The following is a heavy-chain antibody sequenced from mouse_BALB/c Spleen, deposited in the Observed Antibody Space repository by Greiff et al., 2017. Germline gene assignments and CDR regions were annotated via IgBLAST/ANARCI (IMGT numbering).Heavy chain of an antibody. V-gene: IGHV5-4*02. CDR2: ISDGGSYT. J-gene: IGHJ1*01. CDR3: ARDGGLLRGTDFDV. CDR1: GFTFSDYY. Sequence: EVQLQQSGGGLVKPGGSLKLSCAASGFTFSDYYMYWVRQTPEKRLEWVATISDGGSYTYYPDSVKGRFTISRDNAKNNLYLQMSSLKSEDTAMYYCARDGGLLRGTDFDVWGAGTTVTVSS. D-gene: IGHD2-3*01.